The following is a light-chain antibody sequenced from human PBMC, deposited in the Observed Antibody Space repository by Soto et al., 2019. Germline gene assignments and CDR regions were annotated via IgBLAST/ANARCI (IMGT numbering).Light chain of an antibody. V-gene: IGKV1-5*01. CDR2: DAS. CDR1: QSLNSL. Sequence: DIQMTQSPSTLSASVGDRVTITCRASQSLNSLLAWYQQKPGRAPKLLIYDASTLESGVPSRFSGSGSGTEFTLTISSLQTDDFATYYCQQCNSYSSWTFGQGTKVDI. J-gene: IGKJ1*01. CDR3: QQCNSYSSWT.